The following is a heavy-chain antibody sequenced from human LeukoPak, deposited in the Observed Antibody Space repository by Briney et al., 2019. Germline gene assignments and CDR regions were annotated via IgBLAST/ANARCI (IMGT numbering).Heavy chain of an antibody. J-gene: IGHJ3*02. CDR2: ISAYNGNT. D-gene: IGHD2-2*01. V-gene: IGHV1-18*04. CDR3: AREKYCSSTSCHDAFGI. CDR1: GYTFTGYY. Sequence: ASVKVSCKASGYTFTGYYMHWVRQAPGQGLEWMGWISAYNGNTNYAQKLQGRVTMTTDTSTSTAYMELRSLRSDDTAVYYCAREKYCSSTSCHDAFGIWGQGTMVTVSS.